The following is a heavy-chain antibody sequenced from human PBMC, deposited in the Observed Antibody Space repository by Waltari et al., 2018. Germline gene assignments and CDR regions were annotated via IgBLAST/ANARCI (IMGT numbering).Heavy chain of an antibody. D-gene: IGHD6-6*01. CDR3: ARGGYSSSSDYFDY. CDR2: INHSGRT. CDR1: GGSFSGYY. Sequence: QVQLQQWGAGLLKPSETLSLTCAAYGGSFSGYYWGWIRQPPGKGLEWSGEINHSGRTNYNPSLRSRVTISVDTYRNQFSLKLSSVTAADTAVYYCARGGYSSSSDYFDYWGQGTLVTVSS. J-gene: IGHJ4*02. V-gene: IGHV4-34*01.